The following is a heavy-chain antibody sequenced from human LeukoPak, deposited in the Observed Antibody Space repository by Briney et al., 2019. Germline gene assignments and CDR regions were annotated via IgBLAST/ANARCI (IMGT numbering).Heavy chain of an antibody. V-gene: IGHV1-24*01. CDR3: ATVDIVATPNGYYFDY. Sequence: GASVKVSCKVSGYTLTELSMHWVRQAPGKGLEWMGGFDPEDGETIYAQKFQGRVTMTEDTSTDTAYMELSSLRSEDTAVYYCATVDIVATPNGYYFDYWGQGTLVTVSS. CDR1: GYTLTELS. D-gene: IGHD5-12*01. CDR2: FDPEDGET. J-gene: IGHJ4*02.